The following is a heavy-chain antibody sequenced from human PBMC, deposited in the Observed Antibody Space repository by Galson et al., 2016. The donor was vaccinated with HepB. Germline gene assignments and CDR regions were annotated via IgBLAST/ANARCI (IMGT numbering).Heavy chain of an antibody. CDR1: GGSFSSNYYY. J-gene: IGHJ4*02. CDR2: IYSTGTT. V-gene: IGHV4-39*01. D-gene: IGHD3-16*02. Sequence: SETLSLTCTVSGGSFSSNYYYWGWIRQPPGRGLEWIGSIYSTGTTYYNPSLKSRVTISVDTSKNQFSLKLSSVTAADTAVYYCAGYAYVWGSYRYTLASYFDYWGQGTLVTVSS. CDR3: AGYAYVWGSYRYTLASYFDY.